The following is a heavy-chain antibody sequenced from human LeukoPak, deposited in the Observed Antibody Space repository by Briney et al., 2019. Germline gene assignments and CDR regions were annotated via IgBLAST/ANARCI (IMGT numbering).Heavy chain of an antibody. D-gene: IGHD1-26*01. CDR2: SSPYDDNP. Sequence: ATLKLSCKASGDRVSNFGIMWVRQAPGQGLEWMGWSSPYDDNPEYAKKFQGRVTMTTDASTSTAYMELRSLRPDDTAMYYCAKVDPPIVAGARGDAFEIWGQGTLVTVSS. CDR3: AKVDPPIVAGARGDAFEI. J-gene: IGHJ3*02. CDR1: GDRVSNFG. V-gene: IGHV1-18*01.